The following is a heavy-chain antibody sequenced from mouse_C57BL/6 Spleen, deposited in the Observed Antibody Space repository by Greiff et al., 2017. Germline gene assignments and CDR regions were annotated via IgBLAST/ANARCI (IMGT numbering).Heavy chain of an antibody. D-gene: IGHD1-1*01. V-gene: IGHV5-9*01. Sequence: EVMLVESGGGLVKPGGSLKLSCAASGFTFSSYTMSWVRQTPEQRLEWVATISGGGGNTYYPDSVKGRSTISRDNAKNTLYLQMSSLRSEDTALYYCARRYYGSRWYFDVWGTGTTVTVSS. CDR2: ISGGGGNT. CDR1: GFTFSSYT. J-gene: IGHJ1*03. CDR3: ARRYYGSRWYFDV.